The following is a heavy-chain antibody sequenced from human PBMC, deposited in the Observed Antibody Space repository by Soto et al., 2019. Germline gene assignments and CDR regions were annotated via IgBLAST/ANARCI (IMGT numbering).Heavy chain of an antibody. J-gene: IGHJ3*01. CDR2: LYDVDGS. CDR1: GLTVSGKKY. V-gene: IGHV3-66*01. CDR3: ASWHEREHAYDV. D-gene: IGHD1-1*01. Sequence: VQLVESGGGVVQPGGSLRLSCAAFGLTVSGKKYVAWVRQAPGKGLEWVSALYDVDGSFYADSVKGRFTTSSDSSKTTVYLQMNGLRPDDTAVYYCASWHEREHAYDVWGQGTTVTVSS.